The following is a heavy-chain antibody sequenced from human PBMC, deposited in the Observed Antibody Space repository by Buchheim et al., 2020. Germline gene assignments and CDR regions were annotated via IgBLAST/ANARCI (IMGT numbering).Heavy chain of an antibody. Sequence: QVQLVESGGGVVQPGRSLRLSCAASGFTFSSYGMHWVRQAPGKGLEWVAVIWYDGSNKYYADSVKGRFTISRDNSKNTLYLQMNSLRAEDTAVYYCARGDYDFWSGYPIPIDYWGQGTL. V-gene: IGHV3-33*01. CDR2: IWYDGSNK. D-gene: IGHD3-3*01. J-gene: IGHJ4*02. CDR3: ARGDYDFWSGYPIPIDY. CDR1: GFTFSSYG.